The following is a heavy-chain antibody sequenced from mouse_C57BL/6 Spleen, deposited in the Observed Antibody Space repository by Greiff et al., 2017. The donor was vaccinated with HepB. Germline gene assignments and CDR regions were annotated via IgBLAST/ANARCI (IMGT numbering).Heavy chain of an antibody. Sequence: QVQLQQSGPELVKPGASVKISCKASGYAFSSSWMNWVKQRPGKGLEWIGRIYPGDGDTNYNGKFKGKATLTADKSSSTAYMQLSSLTSEDYAVYFCARPTGSSYDYAMDYWGQGTSVTVSS. J-gene: IGHJ4*01. CDR2: IYPGDGDT. CDR1: GYAFSSSW. V-gene: IGHV1-82*01. CDR3: ARPTGSSYDYAMDY. D-gene: IGHD1-1*01.